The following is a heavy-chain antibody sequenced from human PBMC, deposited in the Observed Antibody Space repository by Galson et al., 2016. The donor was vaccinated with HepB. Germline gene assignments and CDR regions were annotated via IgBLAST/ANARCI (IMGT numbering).Heavy chain of an antibody. CDR3: AIGTVPYLQWLSPHVDH. CDR1: GFSFKSFA. J-gene: IGHJ4*02. V-gene: IGHV3-33*07. D-gene: IGHD3-3*01. CDR2: IWPDGSEQ. Sequence: SLRLSCAASGFSFKSFAMYWVRQAPGKGLEWVALIWPDGSEQYYADSVNGRFTVSRDNSKNTLHLQMDSLRVEDTAVYYCAIGTVPYLQWLSPHVDHWGPGTLVTVSS.